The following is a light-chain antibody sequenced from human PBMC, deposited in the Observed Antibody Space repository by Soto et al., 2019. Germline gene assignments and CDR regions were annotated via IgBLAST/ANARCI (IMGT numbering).Light chain of an antibody. CDR3: QSYDSSLSGCYV. V-gene: IGLV1-40*01. CDR1: SSNIGAGYD. Sequence: QAVVTQPPSVSGAPGQRVTISCTGSSSNIGAGYDVHWYQQLPGTAPKLLIYGNSNRPSGVPDRFSGSKSGTSASLAITGLRAEDEAEYCCQSYDSSLSGCYVFGTGTQLTVL. J-gene: IGLJ1*01. CDR2: GNS.